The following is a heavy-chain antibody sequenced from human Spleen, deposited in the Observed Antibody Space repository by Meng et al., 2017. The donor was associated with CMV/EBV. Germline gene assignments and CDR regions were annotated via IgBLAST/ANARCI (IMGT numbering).Heavy chain of an antibody. J-gene: IGHJ6*02. CDR1: GGSFSGYY. Sequence: SETLSLTCAVYGGSFSGYYWSWIRQPPGKGLEWIGEINQSGSTNYNPSLKSRVTISVDTSKNQFSLKLSSVTAADTAVYYCARGRWGYYGMDVWGQGTTVTVSS. CDR2: INQSGST. CDR3: ARGRWGYYGMDV. D-gene: IGHD4-23*01. V-gene: IGHV4-34*01.